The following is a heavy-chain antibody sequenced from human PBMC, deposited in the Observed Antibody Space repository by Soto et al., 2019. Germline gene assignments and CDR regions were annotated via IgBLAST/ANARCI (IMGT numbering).Heavy chain of an antibody. CDR3: AKGYYDILTDYYVDAFDI. D-gene: IGHD3-9*01. J-gene: IGHJ3*02. CDR2: ISAGGSST. CDR1: GFTFSTYA. Sequence: EVQLLESGGGLVQPGGSLRLSCAASGFTFSTYAMSWVRRAPGKGLEWVSGISAGGSSTYYADSVKGRFTISRDISKNTLYLKMSSLRAEDTAVYYCAKGYYDILTDYYVDAFDIWGQGTVVTVSS. V-gene: IGHV3-23*01.